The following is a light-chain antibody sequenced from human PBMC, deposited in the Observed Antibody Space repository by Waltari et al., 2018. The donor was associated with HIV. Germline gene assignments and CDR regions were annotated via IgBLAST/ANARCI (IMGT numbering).Light chain of an antibody. Sequence: EIVLTQSRATLSLSPGQRDTLSCRASQSIYVPLSLYQHNPGQPPRLLLDDSSKRVTDIPPRFSGLGCGANFTLTISSLEPADFAVYYCQHRSSWPPTFGGGTRIEI. J-gene: IGKJ4*01. V-gene: IGKV3-11*01. CDR2: DSS. CDR1: QSIYVP. CDR3: QHRSSWPPT.